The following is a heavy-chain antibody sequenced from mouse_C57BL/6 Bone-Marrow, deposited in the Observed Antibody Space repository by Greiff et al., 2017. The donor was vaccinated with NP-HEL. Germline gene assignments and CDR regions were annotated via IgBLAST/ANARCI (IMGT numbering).Heavy chain of an antibody. D-gene: IGHD2-4*01. CDR2: IYPGSGNT. CDR1: GYSFTSYY. CDR3: ARRGRLYDYDVFDY. J-gene: IGHJ2*01. Sequence: QVQLQQSGPELVKPGASVKISCKASGYSFTSYYIHWVKQRPGQGLEWIGWIYPGSGNTKYNEKFKGKATLTADTSSSTAYMQLSSLTSEDSAVYYCARRGRLYDYDVFDYWGQGTTLTVSS. V-gene: IGHV1-66*01.